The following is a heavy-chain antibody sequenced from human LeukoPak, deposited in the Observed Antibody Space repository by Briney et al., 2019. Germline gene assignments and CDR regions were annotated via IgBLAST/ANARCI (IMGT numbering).Heavy chain of an antibody. CDR1: GDSITNDIW. CDR3: ARDYYGSGSYSPSVGDAFDI. J-gene: IGHJ3*02. Sequence: PSETLSLTCAVSGDSITNDIWWSWVRQSPGKGLEWIGEVYHTGTTNYNPSLKSRVTISVDTSKNQFSLKLSSVTAADTAVYYCARDYYGSGSYSPSVGDAFDIWGQGTMVTVSS. CDR2: VYHTGTT. V-gene: IGHV4-4*02. D-gene: IGHD3-10*01.